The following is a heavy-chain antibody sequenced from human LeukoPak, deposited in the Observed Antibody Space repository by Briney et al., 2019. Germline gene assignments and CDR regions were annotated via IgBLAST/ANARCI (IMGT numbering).Heavy chain of an antibody. J-gene: IGHJ6*02. CDR3: ARNGYSYGYGAMDV. V-gene: IGHV3-30-3*01. CDR1: GFTFNSYA. D-gene: IGHD5-18*01. CDR2: ISYDGANT. Sequence: GGSLRLSCTASGFTFNSYALHWVRQAPGKGLEWVALISYDGANTYYADSMKGRFTISRDNAKNTLYLQMNTLRAEDTAVYYCARNGYSYGYGAMDVWGQGTTVTVSS.